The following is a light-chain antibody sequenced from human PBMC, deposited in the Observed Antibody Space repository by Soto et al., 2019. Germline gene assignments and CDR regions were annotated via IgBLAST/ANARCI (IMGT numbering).Light chain of an antibody. CDR1: SKHSNYA. CDR3: QTWGTGIVV. V-gene: IGLV4-69*01. CDR2: LNSDGSH. J-gene: IGLJ2*01. Sequence: QAVVTQSPAASASLGASVKLTCTLSSKHSNYAIAWHQQQPEKGPRYLMNLNSDGSHTRGDGIPERFSGSSSGAVRYLTISSLQSEDEADYYCQTWGTGIVVFGGGTKLTVL.